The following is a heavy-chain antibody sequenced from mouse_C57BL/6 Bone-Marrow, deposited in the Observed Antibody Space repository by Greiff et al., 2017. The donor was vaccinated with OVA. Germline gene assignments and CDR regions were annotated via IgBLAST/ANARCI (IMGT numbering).Heavy chain of an antibody. CDR3: ARYHYYGSSPLYAMDY. CDR2: INPNNGGT. D-gene: IGHD1-1*01. V-gene: IGHV1-18*01. Sequence: EVQLQQSGPELVKPGASVKIPCKASGYTFTDYNMDWVTQSHGKSLEWIGDINPNNGGTIYNQKFKGKATLTVDKSSSTAYMKLRSLTSEDTAVYYCARYHYYGSSPLYAMDYWGQGTSVTVSS. CDR1: GYTFTDYN. J-gene: IGHJ4*01.